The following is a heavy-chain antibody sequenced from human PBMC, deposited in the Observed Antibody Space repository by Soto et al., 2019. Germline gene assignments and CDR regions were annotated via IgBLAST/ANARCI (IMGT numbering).Heavy chain of an antibody. D-gene: IGHD1-26*01. Sequence: PGGSLRLSCAASGFTFSSYAMSWVRQAPGKGLEWVSVIGDNGDNTYYADSVKGRFTISRDNSKNTLYLHVNSLRVEDTAVYYCARDLSGSYFWIDYWGQGTLVTVSS. CDR1: GFTFSSYA. CDR3: ARDLSGSYFWIDY. V-gene: IGHV3-23*01. J-gene: IGHJ4*02. CDR2: IGDNGDNT.